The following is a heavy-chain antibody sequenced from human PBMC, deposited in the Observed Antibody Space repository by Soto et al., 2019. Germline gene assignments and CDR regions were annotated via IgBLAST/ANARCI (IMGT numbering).Heavy chain of an antibody. CDR3: AREMATVDY. V-gene: IGHV3-30-3*01. CDR2: ISYDGSNK. J-gene: IGHJ4*02. CDR1: GFTFSSYA. D-gene: IGHD5-12*01. Sequence: VGSLRLSCAASGFTFSSYAMHWVRQAPGKGLEWVAVISYDGSNKYYADSVKGRFTISRDNSKNTLYLQMNSLRAEDTAVYYCAREMATVDYWGQGTLVTVSS.